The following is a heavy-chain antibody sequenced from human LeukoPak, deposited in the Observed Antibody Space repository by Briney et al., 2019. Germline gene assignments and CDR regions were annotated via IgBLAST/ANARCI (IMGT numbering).Heavy chain of an antibody. Sequence: SETLSLTCAVYGGSFSGYYWSWIRQPPGKGLEWIGEINHSGSTNYNPSLKSRVTISVDTSKNQFSLKLSSVTAADTAVYYCAANLGPSPTDWYFDLWGRGTLVTVSS. V-gene: IGHV4-34*01. CDR3: AANLGPSPTDWYFDL. CDR1: GGSFSGYY. J-gene: IGHJ2*01. D-gene: IGHD1-14*01. CDR2: INHSGST.